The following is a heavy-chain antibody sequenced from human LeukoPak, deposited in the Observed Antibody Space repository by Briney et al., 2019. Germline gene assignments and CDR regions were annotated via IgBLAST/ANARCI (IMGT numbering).Heavy chain of an antibody. CDR1: GGSISYYY. D-gene: IGHD6-19*01. J-gene: IGHJ4*02. CDR2: IYYGGST. V-gene: IGHV4-59*01. Sequence: SETLSLTCTVSGGSISYYYWTWIRQPPGRGLEWIGYIYYGGSTNYNPSLKRRLTISVDTSKNQFSLKPASVTAADTAVYYCARVTPGGYNSGWYGYYFDYWGQGTLVTVSS. CDR3: ARVTPGGYNSGWYGYYFDY.